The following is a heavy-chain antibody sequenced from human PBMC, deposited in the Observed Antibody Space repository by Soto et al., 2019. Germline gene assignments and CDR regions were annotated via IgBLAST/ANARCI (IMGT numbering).Heavy chain of an antibody. V-gene: IGHV1-69*01. CDR1: GGTLSNYA. CDR2: IIPIFGTT. J-gene: IGHJ6*02. Sequence: QVQLVQGGTEVKMAGSSVRISCEASGGTLSNYAVSWVRQAPGLGLEWMGGIIPIFGTTTYAQKFQGRITITADETTGRVYMDLTGLRSDDTAMFYCTRAVRTGNYGMDVWGQGTTVTVSS. CDR3: TRAVRTGNYGMDV.